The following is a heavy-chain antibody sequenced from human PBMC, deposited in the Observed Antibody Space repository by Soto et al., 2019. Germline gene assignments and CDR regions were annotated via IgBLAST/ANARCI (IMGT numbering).Heavy chain of an antibody. V-gene: IGHV3-53*02. CDR2: LYADGST. Sequence: EVQLVESGGALIRPGGSLRLSCAASGFPINVTYLSWLRQAPGKGLELLSVLYADGSTYYIDSVKGRFRISRDNSNNTLSLQMDNLRADDTSMYFCARTAEGDTPRTHWYFDLWGRGTPVTVSS. CDR1: GFPINVTY. J-gene: IGHJ2*01. CDR3: ARTAEGDTPRTHWYFDL. D-gene: IGHD6-25*01.